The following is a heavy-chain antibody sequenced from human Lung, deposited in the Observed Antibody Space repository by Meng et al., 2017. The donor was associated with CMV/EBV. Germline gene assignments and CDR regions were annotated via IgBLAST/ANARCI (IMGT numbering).Heavy chain of an antibody. D-gene: IGHD2-2*02. CDR3: AKPIQGTYGMDV. CDR1: GFTFSSYA. Sequence: GGSLRLSXAASGFTFSSYAMSWVRQAPGKGLEWVSVIYSGGSSTYYADSVKGRFTISRDNSKNTLYLQMNSLRAEDTAVYYCAKPIQGTYGMDVWGQGTTVTVSS. J-gene: IGHJ6*02. V-gene: IGHV3-23*03. CDR2: IYSGGSST.